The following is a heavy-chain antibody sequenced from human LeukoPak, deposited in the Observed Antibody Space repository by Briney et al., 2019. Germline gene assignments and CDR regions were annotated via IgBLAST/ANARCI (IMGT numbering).Heavy chain of an antibody. CDR2: ISSSSSYI. D-gene: IGHD2-8*02. V-gene: IGHV3-21*01. CDR3: AAFGGISSFDY. CDR1: GFTFSSYS. J-gene: IGHJ4*02. Sequence: SVGSLRLSCAASGFTFSSYSMNWVRQAPGKGLEWVSSISSSSSYIYCADSVKGRFTISRDNAKNSLYLQLNSLRAEDTAVYYCAAFGGISSFDYWGQGTLVTVPS.